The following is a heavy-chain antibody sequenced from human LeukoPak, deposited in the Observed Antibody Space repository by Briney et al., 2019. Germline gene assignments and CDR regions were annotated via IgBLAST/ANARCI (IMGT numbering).Heavy chain of an antibody. CDR1: GFTFSGYG. CDR2: ISGSGGRT. CDR3: ARVNIVVVTAIQRAGFDP. V-gene: IGHV3-23*01. J-gene: IGHJ5*02. D-gene: IGHD2-21*02. Sequence: GGTLRLSCAASGFTFSGYGMSWVRQAPGKGLEWVSAISGSGGRTYYADSVRGQSTIYRDSSKNTLYLQMNRLRAEATAVYYGARVNIVVVTAIQRAGFDPWGQGTLVTVSS.